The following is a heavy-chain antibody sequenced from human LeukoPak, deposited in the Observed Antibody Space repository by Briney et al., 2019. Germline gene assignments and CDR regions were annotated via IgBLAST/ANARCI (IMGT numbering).Heavy chain of an antibody. CDR1: GYTFTSYY. CDR3: ARSIVGVRKRNDY. Sequence: GASVKVSCKASGYTFTSYYIIWVRQASGQGLEWMGWMNPNSGHTGYAQKFQGRVTMTRTTSISTAYMELTSLTPEDSAVYYCARSIVGVRKRNDYWGQGTLVTVSS. D-gene: IGHD1-26*01. V-gene: IGHV1-8*01. CDR2: MNPNSGHT. J-gene: IGHJ4*02.